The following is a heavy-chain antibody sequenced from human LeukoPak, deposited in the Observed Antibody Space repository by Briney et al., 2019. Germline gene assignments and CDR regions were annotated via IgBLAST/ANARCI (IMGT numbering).Heavy chain of an antibody. J-gene: IGHJ4*02. Sequence: GESLKISCKGSGYSFTSYWIGWVRQMPGKGLEWMGIIYPGDSDTRYSPSFQGQVTISADESISTAYLPWSSLKASDTAMYYCARRAYCGGTSCYYFDYWGQGTLVTVSS. CDR2: IYPGDSDT. CDR3: ARRAYCGGTSCYYFDY. D-gene: IGHD2-2*01. CDR1: GYSFTSYW. V-gene: IGHV5-51*01.